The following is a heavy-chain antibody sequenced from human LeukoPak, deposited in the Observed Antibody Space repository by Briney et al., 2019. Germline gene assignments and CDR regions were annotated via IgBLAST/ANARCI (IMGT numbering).Heavy chain of an antibody. CDR2: INPNSGGT. J-gene: IGHJ4*02. V-gene: IGHV1-2*02. CDR1: GYTFTGYY. Sequence: RASVKVSCTASGYTFTGYYMHWVRQAPGQGLEWVGWINPNSGGTNYAQKFQGRVTMTRDTSISTAYMELSRLRSDDTAVYYCAEGSRYGTSLDYWGQGTLVTVSS. D-gene: IGHD2-2*01. CDR3: AEGSRYGTSLDY.